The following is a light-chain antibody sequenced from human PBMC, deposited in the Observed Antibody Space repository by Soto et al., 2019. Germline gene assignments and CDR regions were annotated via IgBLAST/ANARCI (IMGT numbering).Light chain of an antibody. CDR3: QQRSNWPPYT. CDR1: QSVSSY. J-gene: IGKJ2*01. V-gene: IGKV3-11*01. Sequence: EIVLTQSPATLSLSPGERATLSCRASQSVSSYVAWYQQKPGQAPRLLIYDASNRATGIPARFSGSGSGPAFTLPISSLEPDDFAVYYSQQRSNWPPYTFGQGTKLEIK. CDR2: DAS.